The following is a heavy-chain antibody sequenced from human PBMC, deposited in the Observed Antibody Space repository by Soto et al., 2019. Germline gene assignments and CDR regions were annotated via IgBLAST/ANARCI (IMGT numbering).Heavy chain of an antibody. J-gene: IGHJ4*02. CDR3: VRGGPVAGPTSSEAYHPFDF. V-gene: IGHV1-2*02. CDR1: GYTFSDHY. D-gene: IGHD6-19*01. CDR2: INPNSGGT. Sequence: QVQLVQSGAEVKKPGASVEVSCKTSGYTFSDHYTHWVRQAPGQGLEWMGWINPNSGGTGYAEKFQGRVTMTRDTSIITAYMELNRLNSDDTAVYYCVRGGPVAGPTSSEAYHPFDFWGQGTLVTVSS.